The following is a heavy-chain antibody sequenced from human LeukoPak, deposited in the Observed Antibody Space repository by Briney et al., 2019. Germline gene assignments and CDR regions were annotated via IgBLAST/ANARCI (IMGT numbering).Heavy chain of an antibody. V-gene: IGHV5-51*01. CDR3: ARRYCTSTSCYADS. D-gene: IGHD2-2*01. CDR1: GYNFHRYW. J-gene: IGHJ4*02. CDR2: IYPGDSDT. Sequence: GESLKISRKGFGYNFHRYWIGWVRQMPGKGLEWMGIIYPGDSDTIYSPSFQGHVTMSADKSIGTAYLLWSSLEASDSAMYYCARRYCTSTSCYADSWGQGTLVTVSS.